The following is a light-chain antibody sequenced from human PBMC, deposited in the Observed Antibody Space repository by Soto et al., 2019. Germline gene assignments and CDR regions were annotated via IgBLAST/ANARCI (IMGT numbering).Light chain of an antibody. V-gene: IGKV3-11*01. Sequence: EIVLTQSPATLSLSPGERATLSCRASQSVSSYLAWYQQKPGQAPRLLIYDTSKSATGIPARFSGTGSGTDFTLTISSLESEDFAVYYCQHRINWSPMYTFGQGTKLQI. CDR2: DTS. CDR1: QSVSSY. J-gene: IGKJ2*01. CDR3: QHRINWSPMYT.